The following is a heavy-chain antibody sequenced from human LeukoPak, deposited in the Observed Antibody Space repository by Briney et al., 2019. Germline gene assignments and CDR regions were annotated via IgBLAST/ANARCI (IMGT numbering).Heavy chain of an antibody. CDR3: ASGRAGDYFDY. CDR1: GGTFSSYA. CDR2: IIPIFGTA. D-gene: IGHD2-21*01. Sequence: SVKVSCKASGGTFSSYAISWLRQAPGQGLEWMGGIIPIFGTANYAQKFQGRVTITTDESTSTAYMELSSLRSEDTAVYYCASGRAGDYFDYWGQGTLVTVSS. V-gene: IGHV1-69*05. J-gene: IGHJ4*02.